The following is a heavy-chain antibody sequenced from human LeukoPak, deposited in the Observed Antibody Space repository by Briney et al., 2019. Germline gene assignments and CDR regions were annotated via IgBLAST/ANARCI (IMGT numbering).Heavy chain of an antibody. D-gene: IGHD6-13*01. CDR2: MSDDGSNK. Sequence: GGSLRLSCAASGFTFSSYGMHWVRQAPGKGLEWVSAMSDDGSNKYYADSVKGRFTISRDNSKNTLYLQMDSLRAEDTAVYYCAKRIAAAGTRGADAFDIWGQGTLVTVSS. CDR3: AKRIAAAGTRGADAFDI. J-gene: IGHJ3*02. V-gene: IGHV3-30*18. CDR1: GFTFSSYG.